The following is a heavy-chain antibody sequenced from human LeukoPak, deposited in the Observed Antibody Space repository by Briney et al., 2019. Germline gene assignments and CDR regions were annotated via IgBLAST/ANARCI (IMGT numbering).Heavy chain of an antibody. Sequence: GESLQISCKGSGYSFTSYWIGWVRQMPGKGLEWMGIIYPGDSDTRYSPSFQGQVTISADKSISTAYLQWSSLEASDTAMYYCARHPSTAWFDPWGQGTLVTVSS. J-gene: IGHJ5*02. CDR3: ARHPSTAWFDP. V-gene: IGHV5-51*01. CDR2: IYPGDSDT. D-gene: IGHD2-2*01. CDR1: GYSFTSYW.